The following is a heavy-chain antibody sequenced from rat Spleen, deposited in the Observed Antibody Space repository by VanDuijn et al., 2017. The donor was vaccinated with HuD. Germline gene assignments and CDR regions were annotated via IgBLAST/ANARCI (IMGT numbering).Heavy chain of an antibody. J-gene: IGHJ2*01. Sequence: QVQLKESGPGLVQPSQTLSLTCTVSGFSLTSYGVSWVRQPPGKGLEWMGVIWTGGSTTYNSLLKSRLSINRDTSKSQVFLKMNGLQAEDTATYYCVRDGGELGYWGQGVMVTVSS. CDR1: GFSLTSYG. V-gene: IGHV2-4*01. D-gene: IGHD4-3*01. CDR2: IWTGGST. CDR3: VRDGGELGY.